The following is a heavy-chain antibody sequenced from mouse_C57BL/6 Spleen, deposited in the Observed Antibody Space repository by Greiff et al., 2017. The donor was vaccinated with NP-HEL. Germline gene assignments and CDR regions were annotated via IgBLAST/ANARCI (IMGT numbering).Heavy chain of an antibody. D-gene: IGHD1-1*01. J-gene: IGHJ3*01. Sequence: QVQLQQPGAELVKPGASVKLSCKASGYTFTSYWMHWVKQRPGQGLEWIGMIHPNSGSTNYNEKFKSKATLTVDKSSSTAYMQLSSLTSEDSAVYYCARITTVVESLAYWGQGTLVTVSA. CDR2: IHPNSGST. CDR1: GYTFTSYW. V-gene: IGHV1-64*01. CDR3: ARITTVVESLAY.